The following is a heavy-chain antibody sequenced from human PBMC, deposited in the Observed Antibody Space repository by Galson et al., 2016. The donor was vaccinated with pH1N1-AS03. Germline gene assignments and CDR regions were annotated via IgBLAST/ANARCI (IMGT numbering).Heavy chain of an antibody. V-gene: IGHV3-7*01. CDR2: IRDDESEK. J-gene: IGHJ1*01. CDR3: ADVGATIL. D-gene: IGHD1-26*01. Sequence: SLRLSCALSGFTFSVYWMSWVRQAPGKGLEWVATIRDDESEKYYADSVKGRFTISKDNAQTSLYLQMNSLSAADTAVYYCADVGATILWGQGTLVTVSS. CDR1: GFTFSVYW.